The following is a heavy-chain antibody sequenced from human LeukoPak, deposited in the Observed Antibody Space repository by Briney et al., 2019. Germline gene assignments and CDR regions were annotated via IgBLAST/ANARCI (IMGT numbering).Heavy chain of an antibody. V-gene: IGHV3-23*01. Sequence: GSLRLSCASSGFTFSNHAMSCVRQAPGKGLQWVAVISGGGRTTEYEDFVKGRFTISRDNSKNTLSLQMYFCAKNVVVKRYIDFWGQGTLVTVSS. D-gene: IGHD2-15*01. CDR1: GFTFSNHA. CDR3: DF. J-gene: IGHJ4*02. CDR2: ISGGGRTT.